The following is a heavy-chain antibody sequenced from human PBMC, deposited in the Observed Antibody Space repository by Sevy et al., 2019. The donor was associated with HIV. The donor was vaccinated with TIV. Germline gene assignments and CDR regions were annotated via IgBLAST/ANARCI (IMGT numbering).Heavy chain of an antibody. CDR1: GFTFSSYA. D-gene: IGHD1-26*01. V-gene: IGHV3-23*01. J-gene: IGHJ4*02. CDR2: ISGSGGST. CDR3: AKGGDFPRVVGATTVDYFDY. Sequence: GGSLRLSCAASGFTFSSYAMSWVRQAPGKGLEWVSAISGSGGSTYYADSVKGRFTISRDNSKNTLYLQMNSLRAEETAVYYCAKGGDFPRVVGATTVDYFDYWGQGTLVTVSS.